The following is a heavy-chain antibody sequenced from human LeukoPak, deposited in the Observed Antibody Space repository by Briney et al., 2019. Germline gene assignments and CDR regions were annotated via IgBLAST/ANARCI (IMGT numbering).Heavy chain of an antibody. D-gene: IGHD1-1*01. V-gene: IGHV3-23*01. CDR1: GFTFNKYA. CDR2: IGDNGGDA. Sequence: GGSLRLSCAASGFTFNKYAMSWVRQAPGKGLEWVSAIGDNGGDAKYADSVKGRFTTSRDNSKNTLYLQMNSLRVEDTAIYYCGKDWKLDYWGRGTLVTVSS. J-gene: IGHJ4*02. CDR3: GKDWKLDY.